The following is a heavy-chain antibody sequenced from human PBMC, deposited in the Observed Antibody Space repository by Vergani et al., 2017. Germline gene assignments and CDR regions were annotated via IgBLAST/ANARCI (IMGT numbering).Heavy chain of an antibody. CDR1: GGSISSYY. CDR2: IYYSGST. J-gene: IGHJ5*02. CDR3: ARVRYQLDP. Sequence: QVQLQESGPGPVKPSETLSLTCTVSGGSISSYYWSWIRQPPGKGLEWIGYIYYSGSTNYNPSLKSRVTISVDTSKNQFSLKLSSVTAADTAVYYCARVRYQLDPWGQGTLVTVSS. V-gene: IGHV4-59*01. D-gene: IGHD2-2*01.